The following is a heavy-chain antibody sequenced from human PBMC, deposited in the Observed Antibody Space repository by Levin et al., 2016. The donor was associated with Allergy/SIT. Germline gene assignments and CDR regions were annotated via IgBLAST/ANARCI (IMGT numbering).Heavy chain of an antibody. V-gene: IGHV3-11*05. J-gene: IGHJ6*02. Sequence: GESLKISCAASGFTFPDYYMSWVRQAPGKGLEWVSYISTSSTYTNYTDSVKGRFTISRDNAKKSLFLQMNSLSAEDTAVYYCARDHQAAARDYYYHHMDVWGRGTTVTVSS. CDR2: ISTSSTYT. CDR3: ARDHQAAARDYYYHHMDV. D-gene: IGHD6-6*01. CDR1: GFTFPDYY.